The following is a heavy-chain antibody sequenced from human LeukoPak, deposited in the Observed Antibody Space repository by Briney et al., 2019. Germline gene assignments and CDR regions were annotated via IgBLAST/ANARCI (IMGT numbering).Heavy chain of an antibody. CDR3: ARTGGVVVTAKDYFDY. CDR1: GGSISSGGYY. CDR2: IYYSGST. D-gene: IGHD2-21*02. V-gene: IGHV4-31*03. J-gene: IGHJ4*02. Sequence: SQTLSLTCTVSGGSISSGGYYWSWIRQHPGKGLEWIGYIYYSGSTYYNPSLKSRVTISVDTSKNQFSLKPSSVTAADTAVYYCARTGGVVVTAKDYFDYWGQGTLVTVSS.